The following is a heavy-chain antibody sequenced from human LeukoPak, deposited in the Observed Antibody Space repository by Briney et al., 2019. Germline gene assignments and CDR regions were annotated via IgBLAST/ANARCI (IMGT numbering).Heavy chain of an antibody. D-gene: IGHD4-11*01. CDR2: IIPILGIA. V-gene: IGHV1-69*02. CDR1: GGTFSSYT. J-gene: IGHJ1*01. CDR3: ARTTTVTREYFQH. Sequence: SVKVSCKASGGTFSSYTISWVRQAPGQGLEWMGRIIPILGIADYAQKFQGRVTLTADKSTSTAYMELSSLRSEDTAVYYCARTTTVTREYFQHWGQGTLVTVSS.